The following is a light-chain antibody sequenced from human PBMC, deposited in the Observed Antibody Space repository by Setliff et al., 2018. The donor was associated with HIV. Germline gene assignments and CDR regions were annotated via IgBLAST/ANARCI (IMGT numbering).Light chain of an antibody. V-gene: IGLV2-14*01. CDR2: EVN. Sequence: QSALTQPASVSGSPGQSITISCTGSSSDVGGHIYVSWYQQHPGKAPKLMIFEVNTRPSGVPNRFSGSKSGNTASLTISGLQAEDEADYYCSSYTSSSTHYVFGTGTKVTVL. CDR3: SSYTSSSTHYV. CDR1: SSDVGGHIY. J-gene: IGLJ1*01.